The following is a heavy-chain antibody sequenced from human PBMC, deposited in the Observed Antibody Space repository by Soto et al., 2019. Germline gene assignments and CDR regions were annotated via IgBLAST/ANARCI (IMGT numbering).Heavy chain of an antibody. CDR1: GFTFNTFW. J-gene: IGHJ4*02. D-gene: IGHD2-21*01. V-gene: IGHV3-7*04. CDR2: IKQDGSEK. Sequence: EVQLVESGGGLVQPGGSLRLSCAASGFTFNTFWMSWVRQAPGKGLEWVASIKQDGSEKYYVDSVKGRFTISRDNDQNSLSLQMNSLRAEDTAVYYCARLLWWCGYWGQGTLVTVSS. CDR3: ARLLWWCGY.